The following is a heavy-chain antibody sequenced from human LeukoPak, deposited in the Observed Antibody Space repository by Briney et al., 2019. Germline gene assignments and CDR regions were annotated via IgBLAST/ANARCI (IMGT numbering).Heavy chain of an antibody. CDR3: ARALSSSWHWFDP. Sequence: GGSLRLSCAASGFTFSDDTMHWVRQAPGKGLEWVAVISYDGGQKYYADSVRGRFTISRDNSKDTLLLQMNSLRDEDTAVYYCARALSSSWHWFDPWGQGTLVTVSS. CDR1: GFTFSDDT. CDR2: ISYDGGQK. D-gene: IGHD6-13*01. V-gene: IGHV3-30*04. J-gene: IGHJ5*02.